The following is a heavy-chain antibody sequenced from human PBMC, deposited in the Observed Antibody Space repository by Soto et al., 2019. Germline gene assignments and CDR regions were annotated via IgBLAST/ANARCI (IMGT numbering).Heavy chain of an antibody. J-gene: IGHJ6*03. CDR1: GGSISSSSYY. V-gene: IGHV4-39*01. Sequence: SETLSLTCTVSGGSISSSSYYWGWIRQPPGKGLEWIGSIHYSGGTYYNPSLKSRVTISVDTSKNQFSLKLSSVTAADTAVYYCASLFNSSGFYSYYYMDVWGKGTTVTVSS. D-gene: IGHD6-19*01. CDR2: IHYSGGT. CDR3: ASLFNSSGFYSYYYMDV.